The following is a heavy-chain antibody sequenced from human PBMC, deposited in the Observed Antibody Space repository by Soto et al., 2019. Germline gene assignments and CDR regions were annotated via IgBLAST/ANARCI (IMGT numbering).Heavy chain of an antibody. J-gene: IGHJ4*02. V-gene: IGHV2-5*02. CDR2: IYWDNDK. Sequence: QITLKESGPTLVKPTQTLTLTFTFSGFSLRTRRVGVGWIRQPPGKALEWLALIYWDNDKRYSPSLRSRLTIAKDTAKNHVVLTVANVDPVDTATYYCAHTYETSWRNFGYCAEGILFTVSS. D-gene: IGHD3-22*01. CDR1: GFSLRTRRVG. CDR3: AHTYETSWRNFGY.